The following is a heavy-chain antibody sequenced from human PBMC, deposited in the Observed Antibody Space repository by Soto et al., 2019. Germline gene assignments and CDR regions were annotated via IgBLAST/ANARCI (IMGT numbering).Heavy chain of an antibody. CDR2: IYPGDSDT. Sequence: PGESLKISCKGSGYSFTSYWIGWVRQMPGKGLEWMGIIYPGDSDTRYSPSFQGQVTTSADKSISTAYLQWSSLKASDTAMYYCAKTEGYGGRFLEWLPSSWGQGTLVTVSS. CDR1: GYSFTSYW. D-gene: IGHD3-3*01. J-gene: IGHJ5*02. CDR3: AKTEGYGGRFLEWLPSS. V-gene: IGHV5-51*01.